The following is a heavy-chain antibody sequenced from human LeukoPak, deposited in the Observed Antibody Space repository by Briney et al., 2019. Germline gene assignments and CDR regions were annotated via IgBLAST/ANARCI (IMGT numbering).Heavy chain of an antibody. CDR2: IYYSGST. CDR3: ARGVGQWLVQDQPDPYYYGMGV. Sequence: SETLSLTCTVSGGSISSYYWSWIRQPPGKGLEWIGYIYYSGSTNYNPSLKSRVTISVDTSKNQFSLKLSSVTAADTAVYYCARGVGQWLVQDQPDPYYYGMGVWGQGTTVTVSS. CDR1: GGSISSYY. D-gene: IGHD6-19*01. V-gene: IGHV4-59*01. J-gene: IGHJ6*02.